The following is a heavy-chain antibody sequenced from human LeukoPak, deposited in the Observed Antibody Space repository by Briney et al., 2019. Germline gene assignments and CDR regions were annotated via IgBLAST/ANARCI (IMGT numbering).Heavy chain of an antibody. Sequence: ASVKVSCKASEDTFISQPISWLWQAPGQGLEWMGEIIPLFGTTNYAQKFQGRITITADKSTSTAYMDLSSLRSEDTAVYYCAREADTLVRGLFNSAFDIWGQGTIVTVSS. V-gene: IGHV1-69*06. CDR2: IIPLFGTT. J-gene: IGHJ3*02. CDR3: AREADTLVRGLFNSAFDI. CDR1: EDTFISQP. D-gene: IGHD3-10*01.